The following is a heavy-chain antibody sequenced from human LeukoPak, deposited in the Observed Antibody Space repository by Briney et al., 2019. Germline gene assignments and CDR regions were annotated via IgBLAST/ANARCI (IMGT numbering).Heavy chain of an antibody. CDR2: IYHSGST. V-gene: IGHV4-38-2*01. Sequence: SETPSLTCAVSGYSISSGYYWGWIRQPPGKGLEWIGSIYHSGSTYYNPSLKSRVTISVDTSKNQFSLKLSSVTAADTAVYYCARAPYSSGWPFDYWGQGTLVTVSS. D-gene: IGHD6-19*01. J-gene: IGHJ4*02. CDR1: GYSISSGYY. CDR3: ARAPYSSGWPFDY.